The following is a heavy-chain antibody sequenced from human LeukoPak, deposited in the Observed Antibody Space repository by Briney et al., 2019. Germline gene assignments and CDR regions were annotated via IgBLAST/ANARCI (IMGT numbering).Heavy chain of an antibody. V-gene: IGHV3-23*01. Sequence: GGSLRLSCAASGFTFSIYAMTWVRQAPGKGLEWVSGISGSGGSTYYADSVKGRFTISRDNSKNTLYLQMNSLRAEDTAVYYCAKDYGDYFWYFDLWGRGTLVTVSS. J-gene: IGHJ2*01. CDR1: GFTFSIYA. CDR2: ISGSGGST. D-gene: IGHD4-17*01. CDR3: AKDYGDYFWYFDL.